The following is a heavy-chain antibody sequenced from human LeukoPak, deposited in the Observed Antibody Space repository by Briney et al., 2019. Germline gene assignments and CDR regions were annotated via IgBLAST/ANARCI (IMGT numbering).Heavy chain of an antibody. CDR2: FDPEDGET. D-gene: IGHD2-2*02. V-gene: IGHV1-24*01. CDR3: ATGLGYCSSTSCYTRRHYYYYGMDV. J-gene: IGHJ6*02. CDR1: GYTLTELS. Sequence: ASVKVSCKVSGYTLTELSMHWVRQAPGKGLEWMGGFDPEDGETIYAQKFQGRVTMTEDTSTDTAYMELSSLRSEDTAVYYCATGLGYCSSTSCYTRRHYYYYGMDVWGQGTTVTVSS.